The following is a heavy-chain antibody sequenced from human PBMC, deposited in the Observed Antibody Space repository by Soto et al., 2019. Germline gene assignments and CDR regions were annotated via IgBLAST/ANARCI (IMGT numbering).Heavy chain of an antibody. CDR1: GGSFSGYY. CDR2: INHSGST. V-gene: IGHV4-34*01. Sequence: SETLSLTCAVYGGSFSGYYWSWIRQPPGKGLEWIGEINHSGSTNYNPSLKSRVTISVDTSKNQFSLKLSSVTAADTAVYYCARERITSFGVVTYYYYYMDVWGKGTTVTVSS. D-gene: IGHD3-3*01. J-gene: IGHJ6*03. CDR3: ARERITSFGVVTYYYYYMDV.